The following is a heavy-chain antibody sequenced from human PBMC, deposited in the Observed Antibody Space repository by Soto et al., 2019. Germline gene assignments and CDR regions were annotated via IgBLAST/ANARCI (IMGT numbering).Heavy chain of an antibody. Sequence: EVQLVESGGGLVQPGGSLRLSCAASGFTLSGRSMHWVRQAPGKGLVWVSGIDNAGTDSTYADSVKGRFTSSRDNAKNMLYLQINSLRVEDTAVYYCARGWFGQDVWGKGTTVTVSS. CDR3: ARGWFGQDV. D-gene: IGHD3-10*01. J-gene: IGHJ6*04. CDR1: GFTLSGRS. CDR2: IDNAGTDS. V-gene: IGHV3-74*01.